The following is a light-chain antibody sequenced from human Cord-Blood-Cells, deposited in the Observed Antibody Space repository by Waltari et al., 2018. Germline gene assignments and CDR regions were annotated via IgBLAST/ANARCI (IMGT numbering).Light chain of an antibody. J-gene: IGKJ1*01. CDR3: QQYNSYWT. CDR2: DAS. Sequence: DIQMTQSPSTLSASVGDRVTITCRASQSTSSWLAWYQQKTGKAPKLLIYDASSLERGVPSRFSGSGSGTEFTLTISSLQPDDFATYYCQQYNSYWTFGQGTKVEIK. V-gene: IGKV1-5*01. CDR1: QSTSSW.